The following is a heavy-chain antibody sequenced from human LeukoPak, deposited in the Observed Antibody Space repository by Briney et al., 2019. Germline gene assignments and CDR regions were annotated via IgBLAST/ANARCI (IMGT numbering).Heavy chain of an antibody. J-gene: IGHJ4*02. D-gene: IGHD3-22*01. V-gene: IGHV3-7*01. CDR1: GFTFSSYW. CDR2: IKQDGSEK. Sequence: PGGSLRLSCAASGFTFSSYWMSWVRQAPGKGLEWVANIKQDGSEKYYVDSVKGRFTISRDNAKNSLYLQMNSLGAEDTAVYYCAREYYDNQFDYWGQGTLVTVSS. CDR3: AREYYDNQFDY.